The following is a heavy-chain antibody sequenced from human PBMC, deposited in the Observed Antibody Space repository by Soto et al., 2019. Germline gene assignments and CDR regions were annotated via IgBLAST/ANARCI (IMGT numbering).Heavy chain of an antibody. V-gene: IGHV1-58*01. CDR2: IVLGSGNT. CDR3: AAGSIVISWRRAPRFVY. Sequence: GGAVKISCKASGFTFTSSAVQWVRPVRGQRLEGIGWIVLGSGNTNYAQKYQERVTTTRAMSASTAYMQLNILRGQDTAVQYYAAGSIVISWRRAPRFVYCGHGTPATVS. J-gene: IGHJ4*01. CDR1: GFTFTSSA. D-gene: IGHD1-26*01.